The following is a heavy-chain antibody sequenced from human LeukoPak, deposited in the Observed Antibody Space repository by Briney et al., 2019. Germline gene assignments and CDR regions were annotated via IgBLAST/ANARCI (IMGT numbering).Heavy chain of an antibody. CDR3: ARERLPYYYDSSGYYHPLFDY. CDR2: IIPILGIA. J-gene: IGHJ4*02. D-gene: IGHD3-22*01. V-gene: IGHV1-69*04. Sequence: SVKVSCKASGGTFSSYAISWVRQAPGQGLEWMGRIIPILGIANYAQKFQGRVTITADKSTSTAYMELSSLRSEDTAVYYCARERLPYYYDSSGYYHPLFDYWGQGTLVTVSS. CDR1: GGTFSSYA.